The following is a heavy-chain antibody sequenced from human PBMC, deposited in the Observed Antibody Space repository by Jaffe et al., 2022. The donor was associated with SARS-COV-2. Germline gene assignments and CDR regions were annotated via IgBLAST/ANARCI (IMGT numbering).Heavy chain of an antibody. CDR2: ISVSVGNT. CDR1: GFTFSNYA. D-gene: IGHD3-3*01. V-gene: IGHV3-23*04. CDR3: AKAPRSGYFHFDY. Sequence: EVQLVESGGGLVQPGGSLRLSCAASGFTFSNYAMTWVRQAPGKGLEWVSTISVSVGNTYYADSVKGRFTISRDNSKNTLYLQMNSLTAEDTAVYYCAKAPRSGYFHFDYWGQGTLVTVSS. J-gene: IGHJ4*02.